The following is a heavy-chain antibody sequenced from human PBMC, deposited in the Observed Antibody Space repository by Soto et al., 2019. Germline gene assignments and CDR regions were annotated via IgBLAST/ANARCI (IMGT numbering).Heavy chain of an antibody. V-gene: IGHV4-59*01. CDR1: GGSLSSYY. CDR2: IYYSGST. J-gene: IGHJ4*02. D-gene: IGHD1-7*01. Sequence: SDTLSLTCTVSGGSLSSYYWSWIRQPPGKGLEWIGYIYYSGSTNYNPSLKSRVTISVDTSKNQFSLKLSSVTAADTAVYYCARSSNWNYEDYWGQGTLVTVSS. CDR3: ARSSNWNYEDY.